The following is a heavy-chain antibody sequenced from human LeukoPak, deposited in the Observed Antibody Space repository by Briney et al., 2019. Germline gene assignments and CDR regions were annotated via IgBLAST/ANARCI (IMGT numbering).Heavy chain of an antibody. J-gene: IGHJ4*02. CDR3: ARYYDYDSRGYYYYFDY. CDR2: ISSSRSYI. CDR1: GFTFSSYS. V-gene: IGHV3-21*01. D-gene: IGHD3-22*01. Sequence: GGSLRLSCAASGFTFSSYSMNWVRQAPGKGLEWVSFISSSRSYIYYADSVKGRFTISRDNAKNSLYLQMNSLRAEDTALYYCARYYDYDSRGYYYYFDYWGQGTLVTVSS.